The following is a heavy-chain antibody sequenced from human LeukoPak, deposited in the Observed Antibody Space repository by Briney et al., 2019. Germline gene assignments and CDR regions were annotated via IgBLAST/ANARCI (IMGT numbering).Heavy chain of an antibody. V-gene: IGHV4-39*07. J-gene: IGHJ6*03. CDR2: INHSGST. CDR1: GGSISSSSYY. CDR3: ARGGAGWSGYYLGYYYYMDV. D-gene: IGHD3-3*01. Sequence: SETLSLTCTVSGGSISSSSYYWGWIRQPPGKGPEWIGEINHSGSTNYNPSLKSRVTISVDTSKNQFSLKPSSVTAADTAVYYCARGGAGWSGYYLGYYYYMDVWGKGTTVTVSS.